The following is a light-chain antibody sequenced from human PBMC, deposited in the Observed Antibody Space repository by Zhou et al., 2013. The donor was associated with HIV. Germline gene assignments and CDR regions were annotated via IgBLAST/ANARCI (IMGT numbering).Light chain of an antibody. CDR2: GAS. CDR1: HTISANY. J-gene: IGKJ1*01. V-gene: IGKV3-11*01. Sequence: EIVLTQSPGTLSLSPGEGATLSCRASHTISANYVAWYQQKPGQAPRLLVYGASNRATGIPARFSGSGSGTDFTLTISSLEPEDFAVYYCQQRSKFGQGTKVEIK. CDR3: QQRSK.